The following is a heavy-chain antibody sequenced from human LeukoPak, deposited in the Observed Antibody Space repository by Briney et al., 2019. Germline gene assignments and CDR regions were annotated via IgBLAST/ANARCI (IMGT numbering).Heavy chain of an antibody. J-gene: IGHJ4*02. D-gene: IGHD3-16*01. V-gene: IGHV4-38-2*01. Sequence: PSETLSLACAVSGYSISSGYYWGWIRQPPGKGLEWIGSIYHSGSTYYNPSLKSRVTISVDTSKNQFSLKLSSVTAADTAVYYCAGGGAQEFDYWGQGTLVTVSS. CDR2: IYHSGST. CDR1: GYSISSGYY. CDR3: AGGGAQEFDY.